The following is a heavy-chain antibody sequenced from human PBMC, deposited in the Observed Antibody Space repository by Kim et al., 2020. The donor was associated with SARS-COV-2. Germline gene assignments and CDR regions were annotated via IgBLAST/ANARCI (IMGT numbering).Heavy chain of an antibody. CDR3: ARGGGLFIGNDAFDI. Sequence: SETLSLTCTVSGGSISSYYWSWIRQPPGKGLEWIGYIYYSGSTNYNPSLKSRVTISVDTSKNQFSLKLSSVTAADTAVYYCARGGGLFIGNDAFDIWGQGTMVTVSS. CDR2: IYYSGST. J-gene: IGHJ3*02. D-gene: IGHD3-16*01. V-gene: IGHV4-59*13. CDR1: GGSISSYY.